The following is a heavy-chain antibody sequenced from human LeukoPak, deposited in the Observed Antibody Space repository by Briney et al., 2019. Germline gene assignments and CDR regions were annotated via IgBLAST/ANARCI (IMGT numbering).Heavy chain of an antibody. V-gene: IGHV1-46*01. CDR3: VRADCSSSSCYSGPRA. CDR2: INPSGDST. Sequence: SVKLSCKASGYTFSSYSMHWMRQAPGQGLEWMGVINPSGDSTNYAQKFQGRVTMTRDMSTSTVYLELSSLGSEDTAVYYCVRADCSSSSCYSGPRAWGQGTLVTVSS. CDR1: GYTFSSYS. J-gene: IGHJ4*02. D-gene: IGHD2-2*01.